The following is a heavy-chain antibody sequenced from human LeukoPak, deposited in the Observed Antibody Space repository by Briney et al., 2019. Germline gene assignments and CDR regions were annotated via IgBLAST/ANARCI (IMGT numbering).Heavy chain of an antibody. V-gene: IGHV3-30*02. D-gene: IGHD6-13*01. J-gene: IGHJ3*02. Sequence: GGSLRLSCAASGFTFSSYGMYWVRQAPGKGLEWVAFIRYDGSNKYYADSVKGRFTISRDDSKNTLYLQMNSLRAEDTAVYYCARDMRQQLVNDAFDIWGQGTMVTVSS. CDR1: GFTFSSYG. CDR3: ARDMRQQLVNDAFDI. CDR2: IRYDGSNK.